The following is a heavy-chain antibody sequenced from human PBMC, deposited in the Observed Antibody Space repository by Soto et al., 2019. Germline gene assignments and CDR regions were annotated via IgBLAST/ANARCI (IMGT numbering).Heavy chain of an antibody. CDR2: ISAYNGNT. J-gene: IGHJ5*02. V-gene: IGHV1-18*04. D-gene: IGHD6-19*01. CDR1: GYTFTSYG. CDR3: ARDHSSGWYNWFDP. Sequence: QVQLVQSGAEVKKPGASVKVSCKASGYTFTSYGISWVRQAPGQGLEWMGWISAYNGNTNYAQKLQGRVTMTTDTPTSTSDLELRSMRSDDTAVYYCARDHSSGWYNWFDPWGQGTLVTVSS.